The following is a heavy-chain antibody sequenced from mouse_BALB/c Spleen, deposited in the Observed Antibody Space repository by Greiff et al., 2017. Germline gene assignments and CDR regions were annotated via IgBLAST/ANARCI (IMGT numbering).Heavy chain of an antibody. J-gene: IGHJ2*01. CDR2: ISSGGSYT. V-gene: IGHV5-9-4*01. D-gene: IGHD4-1*01. CDR1: GFTFSSYA. Sequence: EVMLVESGGGLVKPGGSLKLSCAASGFTFSSYAMSWVRQSPEKRLEWVAEISSGGSYTYYPDTVTGRFTISRDNAKNTLYLEMSSLRSEDTAMYYCARETGRGLYYFDYWGQGTTLTVSS. CDR3: ARETGRGLYYFDY.